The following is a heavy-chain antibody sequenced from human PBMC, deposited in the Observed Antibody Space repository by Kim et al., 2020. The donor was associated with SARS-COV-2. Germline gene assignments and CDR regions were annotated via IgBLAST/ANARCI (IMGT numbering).Heavy chain of an antibody. CDR2: INHSRST. J-gene: IGHJ4*02. CDR1: GGSFSGYY. Sequence: SETLSLTCAVYGGSFSGYYWSWIRQPPGKGLEWIGEINHSRSTNYNPSLKSRVTISVDTSKNQFSLKLSSVTAADTAVYYCARGSGSYPLLEWGQGTLVTVSS. V-gene: IGHV4-34*01. D-gene: IGHD1-26*01. CDR3: ARGSGSYPLLE.